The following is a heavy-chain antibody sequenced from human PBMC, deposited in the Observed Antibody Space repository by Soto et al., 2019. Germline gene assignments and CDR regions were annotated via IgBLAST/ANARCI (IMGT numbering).Heavy chain of an antibody. Sequence: SQTLSLTCTVSGGSISSRGYYWSWIRQHPGKGLEWIGYIYYSGSTYYNPSLTTSMDTSKNQFSLNLSSVTAADTAIYYCARGGGEDNYFGPWGQGTLVTVSS. CDR3: ARGGGEDNYFGP. D-gene: IGHD3-16*01. J-gene: IGHJ5*02. V-gene: IGHV4-31*01. CDR2: IYYSGST. CDR1: GGSISSRGYY.